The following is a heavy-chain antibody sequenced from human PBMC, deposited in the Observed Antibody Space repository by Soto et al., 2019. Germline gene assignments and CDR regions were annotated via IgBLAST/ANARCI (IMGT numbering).Heavy chain of an antibody. D-gene: IGHD6-19*01. V-gene: IGHV1-2*02. CDR1: GYTFTGHY. CDR2: INPNSGDT. Sequence: GASVKVSCKASGYTFTGHYMQWVRQAPGQGLEWMGWINPNSGDTNYAQKFQGRVTMTRDTSISTVYMELSRLRSDDTALYYCARVGGGFGGYSGGGGGPYVDVWGQGTTVTVYS. CDR3: ARVGGGFGGYSGGGGGPYVDV. J-gene: IGHJ6*02.